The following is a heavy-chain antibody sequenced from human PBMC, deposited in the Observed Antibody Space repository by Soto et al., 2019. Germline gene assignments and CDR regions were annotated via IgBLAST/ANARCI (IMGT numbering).Heavy chain of an antibody. CDR2: ISAYNGNT. CDR3: XXXFGGSXXXXFDP. Sequence: QVQLVQSGAEVKKPGASVKVSCKASGYTFTSYGISWVRQAPXQGLEWMGWISAYNGNTNYAQKLQGRVTMTTDTXXXXXXXXXXXXXXXXXXXXXXXXXFGGSXXXXFDPWGQGTLVTVSS. CDR1: GYTFTSYG. J-gene: IGHJ5*02. V-gene: IGHV1-18*01. D-gene: IGHD1-26*01.